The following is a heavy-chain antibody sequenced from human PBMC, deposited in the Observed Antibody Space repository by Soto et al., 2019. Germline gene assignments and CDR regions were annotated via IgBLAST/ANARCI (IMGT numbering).Heavy chain of an antibody. CDR3: ARHYSCSADIVVVPAAEGCWFDP. J-gene: IGHJ5*02. CDR2: IYYSGST. D-gene: IGHD2-2*01. V-gene: IGHV4-39*01. Sequence: SETLSLTCTVSGGSISSSSYYWGWIRQPPGKGLEWIGSIYYSGSTYYNPSLKGRVTISVDTSKNQFSLKLSSVTAADTAVYYCARHYSCSADIVVVPAAEGCWFDPWGQGTLVTVSS. CDR1: GGSISSSSYY.